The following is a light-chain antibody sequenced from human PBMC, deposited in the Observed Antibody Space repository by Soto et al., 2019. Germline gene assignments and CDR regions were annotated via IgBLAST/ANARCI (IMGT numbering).Light chain of an antibody. V-gene: IGLV2-18*01. CDR1: SSDVGSYNR. CDR3: SLYISGSTYV. J-gene: IGLJ1*01. CDR2: EVN. Sequence: QSVLTQPPSVSGSPGQSVTISCTGTSSDVGSYNRLSWYQQPPGTAPKLIMYEVNTRPSGVPDRFSGSKSGSTASLIISGLQAEDEADYYCSLYISGSTYVFGTGTKVTVL.